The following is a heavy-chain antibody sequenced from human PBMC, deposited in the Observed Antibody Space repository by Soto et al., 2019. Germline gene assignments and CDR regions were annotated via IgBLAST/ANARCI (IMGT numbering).Heavy chain of an antibody. J-gene: IGHJ5*02. V-gene: IGHV1-2*04. CDR3: ARDLSGVTMVRQNWFDP. D-gene: IGHD3-10*01. CDR1: GYTFTGYY. Sequence: ASVKVSCKASGYTFTGYYMHWVRQAPGQRLEWIRWINPNSGGTKYAQKFQGWVTMTRDTSISTAYMELSRLRSDDTAVYYCARDLSGVTMVRQNWFDPWGQGTLVTVSS. CDR2: INPNSGGT.